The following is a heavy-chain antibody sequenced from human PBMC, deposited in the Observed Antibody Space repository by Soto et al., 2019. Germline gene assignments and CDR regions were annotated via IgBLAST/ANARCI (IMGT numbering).Heavy chain of an antibody. CDR3: ARVGAVRGVNPNWFVP. V-gene: IGHV4-34*01. CDR1: GGSFSGYY. Sequence: PSETLSLTCAVYGGSFSGYYWSWIRQPPGKGLEWIGEINHSGSTSYNPSLKSRVTISVDTSKNQFSLKLSSVTAADTAVYYCARVGAVRGVNPNWFVPWGQGTLVTVSS. J-gene: IGHJ5*02. CDR2: INHSGST. D-gene: IGHD3-10*01.